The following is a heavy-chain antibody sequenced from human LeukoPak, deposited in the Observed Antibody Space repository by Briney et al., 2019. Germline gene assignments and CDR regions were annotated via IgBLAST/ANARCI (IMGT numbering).Heavy chain of an antibody. CDR2: IIPILGIA. D-gene: IGHD5-18*01. V-gene: IGHV1-69*04. CDR1: GGTFSSYA. J-gene: IGHJ4*02. Sequence: SVKVSCKASGGTFSSYAISWVRHAPGQGLEWMGRIIPILGIANYAQKFQGRVTITADKSTSTAYMELSSLRSEDTAVYYCARVNVDTAMALDYWGQGTLVTVSS. CDR3: ARVNVDTAMALDY.